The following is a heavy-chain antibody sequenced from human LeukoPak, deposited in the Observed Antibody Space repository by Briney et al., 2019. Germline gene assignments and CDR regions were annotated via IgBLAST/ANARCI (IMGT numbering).Heavy chain of an antibody. D-gene: IGHD6-13*01. CDR1: GGSFSGYY. V-gene: IGHV4-34*01. CDR3: ARRMRSSWHHTFFDY. CDR2: INHSGST. J-gene: IGHJ4*02. Sequence: SETLSLTCAVYGGSFSGYYWSWIRQPPGKGLEWIGEINHSGSTNYNPSLKSRVTISVDTSKNQFSLKLSSVTAADTAVYYCARRMRSSWHHTFFDYWGQGTLVTVSS.